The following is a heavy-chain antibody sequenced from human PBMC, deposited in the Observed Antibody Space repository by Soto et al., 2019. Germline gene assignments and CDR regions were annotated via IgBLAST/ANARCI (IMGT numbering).Heavy chain of an antibody. CDR1: GGSFSGYY. CDR2: INQSGST. J-gene: IGHJ4*02. CDR3: VRGRVSDY. D-gene: IGHD2-21*01. V-gene: IGHV4-34*01. Sequence: SETPSLTCAVYGGSFSGYYWSWIRQPPGKGLEWIGEINQSGSTNYNPSLKSRVTISVDTSKNPFSLKLSSVTAADTAGYYCVRGRVSDYWAQGTLVTAS.